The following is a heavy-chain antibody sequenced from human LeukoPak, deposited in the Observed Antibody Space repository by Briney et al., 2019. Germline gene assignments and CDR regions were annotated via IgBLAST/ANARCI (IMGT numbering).Heavy chain of an antibody. D-gene: IGHD4-11*01. CDR2: MYHSGST. CDR3: AKSNAWDWFDP. V-gene: IGHV4-38-2*02. J-gene: IGHJ5*02. CDR1: GHSISSAYY. Sequence: SETLSLTCSVSGHSISSAYYWGWIRQPPGKGLEWIGTMYHSGSTNYNPSLKSRVTISVDTSKNQFSPKLSSVTAADTAVYFCAKSNAWDWFDPWGQGTLVTVSS.